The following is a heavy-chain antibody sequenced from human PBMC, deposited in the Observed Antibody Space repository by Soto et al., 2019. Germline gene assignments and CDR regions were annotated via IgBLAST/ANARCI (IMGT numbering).Heavy chain of an antibody. CDR1: GFTLSDHS. CDR2: SRDKPQGYST. J-gene: IGHJ4*02. V-gene: IGHV3-72*01. D-gene: IGHD3-22*01. Sequence: EVQLVESGGGLVQPGGSLRLSCAGSGFTLSDHSIDWVRQAPGKGLEWVGRSRDKPQGYSTAYAASVKGRFTTSRDESKNSAYMQMNSLKTEVTAVYNCVRATYFSDSSGYTRCLDYWGQGTLVTVSS. CDR3: VRATYFSDSSGYTRCLDY.